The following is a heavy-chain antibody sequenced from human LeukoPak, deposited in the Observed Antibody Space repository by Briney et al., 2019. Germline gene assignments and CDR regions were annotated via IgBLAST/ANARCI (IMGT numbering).Heavy chain of an antibody. CDR3: AKERVSTMVRGVIGYYYYYMDV. J-gene: IGHJ6*03. V-gene: IGHV3-30*02. Sequence: GGSLRLSCAASGFIFSSYGMHWVRQAPGKGPEWVAFIRYDESATVYADSVQGRFTISRDNSKNTLYLQMNSLRAEDTAVYYCAKERVSTMVRGVIGYYYYYMDVWGKGTTVTVSS. D-gene: IGHD3-10*01. CDR1: GFIFSSYG. CDR2: IRYDESAT.